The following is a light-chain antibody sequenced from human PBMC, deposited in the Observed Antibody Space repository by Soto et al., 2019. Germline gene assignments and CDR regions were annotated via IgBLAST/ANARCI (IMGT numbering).Light chain of an antibody. CDR2: KVN. Sequence: QSVLTQPASVSGSPGQSITISCTGTSSDVGGYNFVSWYQQHPGKAPKLMIYKVNNRPSGVSNRFSGSKSGNTASLTISGLQAEDEADYYCSSWTSSTTQVLGGGTKLTVL. V-gene: IGLV2-14*01. CDR3: SSWTSSTTQV. CDR1: SSDVGGYNF. J-gene: IGLJ3*02.